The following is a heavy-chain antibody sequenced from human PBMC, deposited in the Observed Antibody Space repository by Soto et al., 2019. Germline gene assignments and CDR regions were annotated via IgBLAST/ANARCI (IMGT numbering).Heavy chain of an antibody. Sequence: ASVKVSCKASGYTFTTYYVHWVRQAPGQGLEWMGMIDPSSGSTTYAQKFQGRVTMTRDTSTSTVYMELSSLRSEDTAVYYCARGGDAGAYYYYYGMDVWGQGTTVTVSS. D-gene: IGHD3-10*01. V-gene: IGHV1-46*01. CDR2: IDPSSGST. CDR3: ARGGDAGAYYYYYGMDV. J-gene: IGHJ6*02. CDR1: GYTFTTYY.